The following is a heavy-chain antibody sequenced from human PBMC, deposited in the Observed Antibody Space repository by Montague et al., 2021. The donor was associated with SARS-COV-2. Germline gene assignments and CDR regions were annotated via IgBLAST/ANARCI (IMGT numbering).Heavy chain of an antibody. V-gene: IGHV4/OR15-8*02. J-gene: IGHJ4*02. CDR2: IFNSGAA. CDR1: GGFISSGNW. Sequence: SETLSLTCAVSGGFISSGNWWSWVRQPPGKGVEWIGEIFNSGAASYNPSLKSRLTISMDKSKNEFSLKLNSVTAADTAMYYCARGFVAAVPDSFDSWGQGVLVTVSS. CDR3: ARGFVAAVPDSFDS. D-gene: IGHD6-13*01.